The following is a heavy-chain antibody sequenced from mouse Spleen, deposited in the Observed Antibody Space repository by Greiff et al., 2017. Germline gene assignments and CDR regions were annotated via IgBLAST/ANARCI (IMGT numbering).Heavy chain of an antibody. CDR1: GYAFSSSW. CDR2: IYPGDGDT. J-gene: IGHJ2*01. D-gene: IGHD1-2*01. CDR3: ASSTANYFDY. Sequence: VQLQQSGPELVKPGASVKISCKASGYAFSSSWMNWVKQSPGKGLEWIGRIYPGDGDTNYNGKFKGKATLTADKSSSTAYMQLSSLTSEDSAVYFCASSTANYFDYWGQGTTLTVSS. V-gene: IGHV1-82*01.